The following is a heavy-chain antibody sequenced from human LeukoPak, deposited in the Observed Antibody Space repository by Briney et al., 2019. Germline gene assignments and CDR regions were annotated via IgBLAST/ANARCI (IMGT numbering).Heavy chain of an antibody. CDR2: ISSSSSYI. D-gene: IGHD2-15*01. V-gene: IGHV3-21*01. J-gene: IGHJ4*02. Sequence: KPGGSLRLSCAASGFTFSSYSMNWVRKAPGKGLEWVSSISSSSSYIYYADSVKGRFTISRDNAKNSLYLQMNSLRAEDTAVYYCARGSYCSGGSCFDYWGQGTLVAVSS. CDR3: ARGSYCSGGSCFDY. CDR1: GFTFSSYS.